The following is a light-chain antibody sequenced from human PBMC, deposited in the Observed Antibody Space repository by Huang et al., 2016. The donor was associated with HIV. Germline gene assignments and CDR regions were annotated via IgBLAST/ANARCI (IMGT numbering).Light chain of an antibody. CDR2: WAS. CDR3: QQYYSTPRT. CDR1: QSLLYRSKNKNY. Sequence: DIVMTQSPDSLAVSLGERTTINCRSSQSLLYRSKNKNYLAWYQQKPGQPPKLLISWASTRESGVPDRFSGGGSGTDFTLTITSLQAEDVAVYYCQQYYSTPRTFGQGTKVEIK. V-gene: IGKV4-1*01. J-gene: IGKJ1*01.